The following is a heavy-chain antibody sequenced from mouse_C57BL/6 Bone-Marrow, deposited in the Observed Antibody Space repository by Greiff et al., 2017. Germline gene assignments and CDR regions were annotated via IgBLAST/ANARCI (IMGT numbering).Heavy chain of an antibody. CDR1: GYTFTSYG. CDR3: ARSGLRYYYGSSS. Sequence: VQLQQSGAELARPGASVKLSCKASGYTFTSYGISWVKQRTGQGLEWIGEIYPRSGNTYYNEKVKGKATLTADKSSSTAYMELRSLPSEDSAVYFCARSGLRYYYGSSSWGQGTTLTVSS. D-gene: IGHD1-1*01. V-gene: IGHV1-81*01. CDR2: IYPRSGNT. J-gene: IGHJ2*01.